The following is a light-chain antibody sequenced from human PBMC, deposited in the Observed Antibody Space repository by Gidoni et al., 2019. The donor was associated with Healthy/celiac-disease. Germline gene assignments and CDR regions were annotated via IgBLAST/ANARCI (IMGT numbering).Light chain of an antibody. CDR2: LGS. CDR3: MHALQTPLT. J-gene: IGKJ2*01. V-gene: IGKV2-28*01. CDR1: QSLLHSNGYNY. Sequence: DIVMPQSPLSLPVTPGEPASISCRSSQSLLHSNGYNYLDWYLQKPGQSPQLLIYLGSNRASGVPDRFSGSGSGTDFTLKISRVEAEDVGVYYCMHALQTPLTFGQGTKLEIK.